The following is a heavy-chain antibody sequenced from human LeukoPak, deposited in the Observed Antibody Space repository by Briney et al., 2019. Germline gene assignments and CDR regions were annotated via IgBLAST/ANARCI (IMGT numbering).Heavy chain of an antibody. Sequence: ASVKVSCKASGYTFTSYYMHWVRQAPGQGLEWMGIINPSGGSTSYAQKFQGRVTMTRDMSTSTVYMELSSLRSEDTAVYYCARVMNSYDFWSGQNDAFDIWGQGTMVTVSS. D-gene: IGHD3-3*01. CDR2: INPSGGST. CDR3: ARVMNSYDFWSGQNDAFDI. CDR1: GYTFTSYY. V-gene: IGHV1-46*01. J-gene: IGHJ3*02.